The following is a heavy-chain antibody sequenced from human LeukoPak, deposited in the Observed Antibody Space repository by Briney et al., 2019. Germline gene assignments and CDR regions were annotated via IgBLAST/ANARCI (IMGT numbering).Heavy chain of an antibody. D-gene: IGHD6-13*01. V-gene: IGHV1-69*05. J-gene: IGHJ5*02. CDR2: IIPIFGTA. CDR1: GGTFSSYA. Sequence: SVKVSCKASGGTFSSYAISWVRQAPGQGLEWMGRIIPIFGTANYAQKFQGRVTITTDESTSTAYMELSSLRSEDTAVYYCARDLFSEQLGFDPWGQGTLVNVSS. CDR3: ARDLFSEQLGFDP.